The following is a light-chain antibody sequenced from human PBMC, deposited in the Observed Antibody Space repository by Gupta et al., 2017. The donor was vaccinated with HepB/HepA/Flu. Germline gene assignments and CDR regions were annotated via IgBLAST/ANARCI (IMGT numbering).Light chain of an antibody. CDR3: QQNYSYHT. CDR2: AAS. J-gene: IGKJ4*01. V-gene: IGKV1-39*01. Sequence: DIQMTQSPSSLSASVGDRVTITCRASQTILNYLNWYQQKPGKAPKVLIYAASRLQSGVPSRFSGSGSGTDFTLTSSRRQPEDFAIYYWQQNYSYHTFGGGTMMEIK. CDR1: QTILNY.